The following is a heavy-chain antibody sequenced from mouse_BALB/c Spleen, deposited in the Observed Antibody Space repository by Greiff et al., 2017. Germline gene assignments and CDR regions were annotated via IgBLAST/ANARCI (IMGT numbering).Heavy chain of an antibody. V-gene: IGHV1S81*02. Sequence: QVQLQQPGAELVKPGASVKLSCKASGYTFTSYWMHWVKQRPGQGLEWIGEINPSNGRTNYNEKFKSKATLNVDKSSNSAYMQLSSLTSEDSAVYYCARRGYDYLYYYAMDYWGQGTSVTVSS. CDR1: GYTFTSYW. J-gene: IGHJ4*01. D-gene: IGHD2-4*01. CDR3: ARRGYDYLYYYAMDY. CDR2: INPSNGRT.